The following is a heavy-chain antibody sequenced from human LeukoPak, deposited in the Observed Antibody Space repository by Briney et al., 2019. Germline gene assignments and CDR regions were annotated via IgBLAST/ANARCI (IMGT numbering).Heavy chain of an antibody. CDR3: AKDPGSSSGWYYSDY. Sequence: PGGSLRLSCAASGFTFSSYAMSWVRQAPGKGLEWVSAISGSGGSTYYADSVKGRFTISRDNSKNTLYLQMNSLRAEDTAVYYCAKDPGSSSGWYYSDYWGQGTLVTVSS. V-gene: IGHV3-23*01. D-gene: IGHD6-19*01. CDR2: ISGSGGST. CDR1: GFTFSSYA. J-gene: IGHJ4*02.